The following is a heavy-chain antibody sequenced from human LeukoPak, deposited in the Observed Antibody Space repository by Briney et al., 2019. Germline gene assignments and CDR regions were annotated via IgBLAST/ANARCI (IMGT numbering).Heavy chain of an antibody. CDR2: TYYRSKWYN. V-gene: IGHV6-1*01. D-gene: IGHD6-19*01. CDR3: ARTSKQWLVHGLDY. Sequence: SQTLSLTCAISGDNVFNSNVAWNWIRQSPSRGLEWLGRTYYRSKWYNDYAVSVKSRITINLDTSKNQLSLHLNSVTPEDTAVYYCARTSKQWLVHGLDYWGQGTLVTVSS. CDR1: GDNVFNSNVA. J-gene: IGHJ4*02.